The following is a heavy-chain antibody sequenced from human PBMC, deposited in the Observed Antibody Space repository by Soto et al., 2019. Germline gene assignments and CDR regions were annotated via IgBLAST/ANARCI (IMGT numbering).Heavy chain of an antibody. CDR2: IWYDGSNK. CDR3: ARGRGIAAAGDYYYYGMDV. V-gene: IGHV3-33*01. D-gene: IGHD6-13*01. J-gene: IGHJ6*02. Sequence: PGGSLRLSCAASGFTFSSYGMHWVRQAPGKGLEWVAVIWYDGSNKYYADSVTGRFTISRDNSKNTLYLQMKSLRADDTAGYYCARGRGIAAAGDYYYYGMDVWGQGSTGTVSS. CDR1: GFTFSSYG.